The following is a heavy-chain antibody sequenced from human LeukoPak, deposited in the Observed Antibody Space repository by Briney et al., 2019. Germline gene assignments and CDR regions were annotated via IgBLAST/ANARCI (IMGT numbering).Heavy chain of an antibody. CDR3: ARDIVPAAIIDAFDI. CDR2: IWYDGSNK. V-gene: IGHV3-33*01. J-gene: IGHJ3*02. CDR1: GFTFSSYG. D-gene: IGHD2-2*01. Sequence: GGSLRLSCAASGFTFSSYGMHWVRQAPGKGLEWVAVIWYDGSNKYYADSVKGRFTISRDNSKSTLYLQMNSLRAEDTAVYYCARDIVPAAIIDAFDIWGQGTMVTVSS.